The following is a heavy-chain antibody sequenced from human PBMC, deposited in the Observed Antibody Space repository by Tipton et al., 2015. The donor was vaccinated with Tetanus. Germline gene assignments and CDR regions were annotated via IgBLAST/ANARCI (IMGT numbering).Heavy chain of an antibody. Sequence: QLVQSGAEVRKPGESLKISCMGSGYSFSTYWIGWVRQMPGKGLEWMGIIYPGDSDTSYSPSSQGHVSFSANKSINTAFLQSSSVKASDPGVYYCSRLYPSPAGNGCLDYWGQGTLVTVSS. D-gene: IGHD6-13*01. CDR1: GYSFSTYW. CDR2: IYPGDSDT. V-gene: IGHV5-51*01. CDR3: SRLYPSPAGNGCLDY. J-gene: IGHJ4*02.